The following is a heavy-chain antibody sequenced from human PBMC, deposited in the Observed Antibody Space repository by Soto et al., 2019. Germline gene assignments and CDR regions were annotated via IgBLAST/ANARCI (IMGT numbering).Heavy chain of an antibody. J-gene: IGHJ4*02. Sequence: SETLSLTCTVSGDSFSTSNYYWGWIRQPPGKGLEWIGNIFYGGGTGVTYYNPSLKSRVIISVDTSKNQFSLKLRSITAADTAFYFWARRGGGDSLFDSWGQGKLVTVSS. CDR3: ARRGGGDSLFDS. CDR1: GDSFSTSNYY. V-gene: IGHV4-39*01. CDR2: IFYGGGTGVT. D-gene: IGHD4-17*01.